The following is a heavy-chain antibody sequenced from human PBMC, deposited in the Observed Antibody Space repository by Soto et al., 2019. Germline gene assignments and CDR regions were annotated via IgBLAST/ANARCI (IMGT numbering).Heavy chain of an antibody. Sequence: PGGYLRRFWACAGFTFSSYAMHWVRQAPGKGLEWAAVISYDGSNKYYADSVKGRFTISRDNSKNTLYLQMNSLSAEDTAVYYCESLRDGYNYYFEYWGRGTLVTVSS. V-gene: IGHV3-30-3*01. J-gene: IGHJ4*02. D-gene: IGHD5-12*01. CDR1: GFTFSSYA. CDR2: ISYDGSNK. CDR3: ESLRDGYNYYFEY.